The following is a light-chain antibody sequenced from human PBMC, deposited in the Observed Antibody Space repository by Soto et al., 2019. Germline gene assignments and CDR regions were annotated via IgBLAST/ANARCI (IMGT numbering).Light chain of an antibody. Sequence: EIVLTQSPATLSLSPGERATLSCRASQSVSSDFAWYQQKPGQAPRLLIYDASNRATGIPARFSGSGSGTDFTLTISNLEPEDFAVYYCQHRHNFGPGTKVDI. CDR1: QSVSSD. V-gene: IGKV3-11*01. CDR2: DAS. J-gene: IGKJ3*01. CDR3: QHRHN.